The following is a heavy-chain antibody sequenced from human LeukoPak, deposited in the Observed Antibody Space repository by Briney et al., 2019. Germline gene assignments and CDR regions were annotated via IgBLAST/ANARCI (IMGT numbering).Heavy chain of an antibody. CDR2: IYTSGST. CDR3: ARELYDFWSGYWHNWFDP. D-gene: IGHD3-3*01. CDR1: GGSISSGSYY. Sequence: PSQTLSLTCTVSGGSISSGSYYWSWIRQPAGKGLEWIGRIYTSGSTNYNPSLKSRVTISVDTSKNQFSLKPSSVTAADTAVYYCARELYDFWSGYWHNWFDPWGQGTLVTVSS. V-gene: IGHV4-61*02. J-gene: IGHJ5*02.